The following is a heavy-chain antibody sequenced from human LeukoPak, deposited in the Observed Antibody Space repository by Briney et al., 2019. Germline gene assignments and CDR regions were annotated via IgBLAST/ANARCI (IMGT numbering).Heavy chain of an antibody. V-gene: IGHV1-18*01. CDR2: ISAYNGNT. Sequence: ASVKVSCKASGYTFTSYGISWVRQAPGQGLEWMGWISAYNGNTNYAQKLQGRVTMTTDTSTSTAYMELRSLRSDDTAVYYCARVGSGSYQTALYYYMDVWGKGTTVTVSS. J-gene: IGHJ6*03. CDR1: GYTFTSYG. CDR3: ARVGSGSYQTALYYYMDV. D-gene: IGHD1-26*01.